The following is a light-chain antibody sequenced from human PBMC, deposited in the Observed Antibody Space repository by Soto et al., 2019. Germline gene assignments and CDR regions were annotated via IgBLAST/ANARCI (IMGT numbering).Light chain of an antibody. CDR1: QSISSY. Sequence: DIQMTQSPSSLSASVGDRVTITCRASQSISSYLNWYQQKPGKAPKLLIYAASSLQSGVPSRFSGSGSGTDFTLTISSLQPDDFATYYCHQYNSYSSPFGHGTKV. CDR3: HQYNSYSSP. J-gene: IGKJ1*01. CDR2: AAS. V-gene: IGKV1-39*01.